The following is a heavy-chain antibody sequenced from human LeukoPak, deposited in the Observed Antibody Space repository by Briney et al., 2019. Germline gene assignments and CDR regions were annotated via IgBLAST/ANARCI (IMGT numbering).Heavy chain of an antibody. V-gene: IGHV3-7*01. CDR2: IKQDGSEK. D-gene: IGHD3-3*01. J-gene: IGHJ4*02. CDR3: ARDSVFGVVIKSFDY. CDR1: GFTFSSYW. Sequence: GGSLRLSCAASGFTFSSYWMSWVRQAPGKGLEWVANIKQDGSEKYYVDSVKGRFTISRDNAKNSLYLQMNSLRAEDTAVYYCARDSVFGVVIKSFDYWGQGTLVTVSS.